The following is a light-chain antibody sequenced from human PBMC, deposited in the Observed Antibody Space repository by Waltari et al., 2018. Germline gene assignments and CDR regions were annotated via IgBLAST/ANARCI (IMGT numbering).Light chain of an antibody. J-gene: IGLJ3*02. CDR1: SSNIGSNY. CDR2: RNN. Sequence: QSVLTQPPSTSGAPGQRVAISCSGRSSNIGSNYVYWYPQLPGTAPKLLIYRNNQRPSGVPDRFSGSKSGTSASLAISGLRSEDESDYYCAVWDDSLSGPVLGGGTKLTVL. CDR3: AVWDDSLSGPV. V-gene: IGLV1-47*01.